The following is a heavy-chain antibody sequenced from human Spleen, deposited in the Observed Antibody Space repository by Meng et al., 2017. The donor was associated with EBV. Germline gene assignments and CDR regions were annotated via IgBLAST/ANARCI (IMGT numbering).Heavy chain of an antibody. D-gene: IGHD3-16*01. CDR1: GGSFSDYY. Sequence: LLHWGAGLLKPSETLSLPCAVYGGSFSDYYWSWIRQPPGKGLEWIGEIDHRGSPNYNPSLMSRVTISLDTSRNHFSLELTSVTDADTAVYYCARGDDYRYAYWGQGTLVTVSS. CDR3: ARGDDYRYAY. CDR2: IDHRGSP. J-gene: IGHJ4*02. V-gene: IGHV4-34*01.